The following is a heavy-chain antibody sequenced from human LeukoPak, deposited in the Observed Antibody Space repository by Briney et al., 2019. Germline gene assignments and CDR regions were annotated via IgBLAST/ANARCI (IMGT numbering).Heavy chain of an antibody. J-gene: IGHJ4*02. V-gene: IGHV1-46*01. D-gene: IGHD4-17*01. Sequence: GASVKVSCKGSGYTFTSYYMHWVRQAPGQGLEWMGIINPSGGSTSYAQKFQGRVTMTRDTSTSTVYMELSSLRSEDTAVYYCARDRATYGYMGYWGQGTLVTVSS. CDR2: INPSGGST. CDR3: ARDRATYGYMGY. CDR1: GYTFTSYY.